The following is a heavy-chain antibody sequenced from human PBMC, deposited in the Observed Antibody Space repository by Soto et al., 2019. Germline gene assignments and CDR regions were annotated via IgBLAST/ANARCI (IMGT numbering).Heavy chain of an antibody. D-gene: IGHD3-10*01. Sequence: ASVKVSCKASGYTFTGYYMHWVRQAPGQGLEWMGWINPNSGGTNYAQKFQGWVTMTRDTSISTAYMELSRLRSDDTAVYYCARDARGDETPMDYWGQGTLVTVSS. J-gene: IGHJ4*02. CDR3: ARDARGDETPMDY. CDR1: GYTFTGYY. CDR2: INPNSGGT. V-gene: IGHV1-2*04.